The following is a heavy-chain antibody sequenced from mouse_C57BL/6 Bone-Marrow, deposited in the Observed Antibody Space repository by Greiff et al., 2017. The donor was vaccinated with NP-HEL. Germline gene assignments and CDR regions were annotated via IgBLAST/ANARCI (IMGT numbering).Heavy chain of an antibody. D-gene: IGHD2-3*01. V-gene: IGHV5-6*01. J-gene: IGHJ4*01. CDR2: ISSGGSYT. Sequence: EVQLMESGGDLVKPGASLKLSCAASGFTFSSYGMSWVRQTPDKRLEWVATISSGGSYTYYPDSLKGRSTLSRDNAKNTLYLHMSSLSSEDTAIYYCESLNDGYGYAMDYWDRGTSVTVSA. CDR1: GFTFSSYG. CDR3: ESLNDGYGYAMDY.